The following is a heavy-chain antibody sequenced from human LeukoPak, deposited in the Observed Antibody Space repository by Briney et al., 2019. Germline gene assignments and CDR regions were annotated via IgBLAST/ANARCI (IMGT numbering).Heavy chain of an antibody. CDR2: ISGSGGST. CDR1: GFTFSSYA. D-gene: IGHD6-19*01. Sequence: PGGSLRLSCAASGFTFSSYAMSWVRQAPGKGLEWVSAISGSGGSTYYADSVKGRFTISRDNSKNTLYLQMNSLRAEDTAVYYCAKVTAQRRGAWLAYDYWSQGTLVTVSS. J-gene: IGHJ4*02. V-gene: IGHV3-23*01. CDR3: AKVTAQRRGAWLAYDY.